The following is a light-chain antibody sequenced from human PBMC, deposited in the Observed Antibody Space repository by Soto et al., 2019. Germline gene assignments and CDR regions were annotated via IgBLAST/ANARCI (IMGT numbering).Light chain of an antibody. CDR3: TSYTGSSPLYV. J-gene: IGLJ1*01. CDR2: EVS. V-gene: IGLV2-14*01. CDR1: SRDFGGYNY. Sequence: QSVLTQPASVSWSPGQSITISGSGTSRDFGGYNYVAWYQQHPGKAPKLVIYEVSNRPSGVSDRFSGSKSGNTASLTISGLQAEDEADYYCTSYTGSSPLYVFGTGTKVTVL.